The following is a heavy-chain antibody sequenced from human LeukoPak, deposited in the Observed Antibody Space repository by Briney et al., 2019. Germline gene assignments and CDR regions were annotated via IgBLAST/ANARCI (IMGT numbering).Heavy chain of an antibody. CDR3: AKDGGLWVSAHWGDS. D-gene: IGHD7-27*01. CDR2: ITTGDGNT. J-gene: IGHJ4*02. CDR1: RFQFSSYT. Sequence: GGSLRLSCVASRFQFSSYTMTWVRQAPGKGLKWVSTITTGDGNTYYTDSVKGRFTVSRDDSKNTLYLQMDSLRAEDTAVYYCAKDGGLWVSAHWGDSWGRGTLVTVSS. V-gene: IGHV3-23*01.